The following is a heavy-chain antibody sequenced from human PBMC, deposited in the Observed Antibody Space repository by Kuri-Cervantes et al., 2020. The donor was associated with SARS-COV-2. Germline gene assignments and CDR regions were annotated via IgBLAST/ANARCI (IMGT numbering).Heavy chain of an antibody. CDR3: ARDPYCSSTSCYTGYYYYGMDV. Sequence: GESLKISCTAFDFAFSTSTMNWVRQAPGRGLEWVSYISSSSSTIYYADSVKGRFTISRDNAKNSLYLQMNSLRAEDTAVYYCARDPYCSSTSCYTGYYYYGMDVWGQGTTVTVSS. J-gene: IGHJ6*02. CDR1: DFAFSTST. CDR2: ISSSSSTI. V-gene: IGHV3-48*01. D-gene: IGHD2-2*02.